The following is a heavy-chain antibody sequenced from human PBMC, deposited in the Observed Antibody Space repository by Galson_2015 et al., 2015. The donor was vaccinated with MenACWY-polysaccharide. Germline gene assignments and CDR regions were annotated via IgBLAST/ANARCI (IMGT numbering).Heavy chain of an antibody. CDR3: TTSLWFGELLYDAFDI. V-gene: IGHV3-15*01. J-gene: IGHJ3*02. CDR1: GFTFSNAW. Sequence: SLRLSCAASGFTFSNAWMSWVRQAPGKGLEWVGRIKSKTDGGTTDYAAPVKGRFTISRDDSKNTLYLQMNSLKTEDTAVYYCTTSLWFGELLYDAFDIWGQGTMVTVSS. D-gene: IGHD3-10*01. CDR2: IKSKTDGGTT.